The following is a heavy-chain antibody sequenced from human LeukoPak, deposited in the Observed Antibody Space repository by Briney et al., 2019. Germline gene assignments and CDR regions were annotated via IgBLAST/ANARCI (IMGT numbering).Heavy chain of an antibody. Sequence: PSETLSLTCAVSGGSISSGGYSWSWIRQPPGKGLEWIGYIYHSGSTYYNPSLKSRVTISVDRSKNQFSLKLSSVTAADTAVYYCARHGDPDIVVVTSDPWNFQHWGQGTLVTVSS. V-gene: IGHV4-30-2*01. CDR1: GGSISSGGYS. J-gene: IGHJ1*01. CDR2: IYHSGST. D-gene: IGHD2-21*02. CDR3: ARHGDPDIVVVTSDPWNFQH.